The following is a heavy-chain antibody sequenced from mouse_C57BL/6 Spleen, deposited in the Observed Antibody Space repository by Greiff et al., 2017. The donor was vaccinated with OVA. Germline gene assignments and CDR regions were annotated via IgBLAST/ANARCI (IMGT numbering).Heavy chain of an antibody. J-gene: IGHJ1*03. CDR1: GFTFSDYY. D-gene: IGHD1-1*01. CDR3: ARETPTTVVATDWYFDV. CDR2: INYDGSST. V-gene: IGHV5-16*01. Sequence: EVKLVESEGGLVQPGSSMKLSCTASGFTFSDYYMAWVRQVPETGLEWVANINYDGSSTYYLDSLKSRFIISRDNAKNILYLQMSSLKSEDTATYYCARETPTTVVATDWYFDVWGTGTTVTVSS.